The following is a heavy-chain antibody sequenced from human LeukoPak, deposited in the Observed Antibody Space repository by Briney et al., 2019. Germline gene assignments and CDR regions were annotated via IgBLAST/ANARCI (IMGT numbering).Heavy chain of an antibody. D-gene: IGHD4-17*01. CDR3: ARLKVDYGDYTFDY. Sequence: SETLSLTCTVSGGSISSYYWSRIRQPPGKGLEGIGYIYYSGSTNYDPSLKSRVTISVDTSKNQFSLKLSSVTAADTAVYYCARLKVDYGDYTFDYWGQGTLVTVSS. CDR1: GGSISSYY. CDR2: IYYSGST. V-gene: IGHV4-59*01. J-gene: IGHJ4*02.